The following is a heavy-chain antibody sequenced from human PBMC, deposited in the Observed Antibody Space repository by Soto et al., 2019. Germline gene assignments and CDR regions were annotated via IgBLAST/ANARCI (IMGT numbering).Heavy chain of an antibody. CDR2: NIPIFGTA. CDR3: PRGGGIAAAGLTPGPY. J-gene: IGHJ4*02. D-gene: IGHD6-13*01. CDR1: GGTFSSYA. V-gene: IGHV1-69*01. Sequence: QVQLVQSGAEVKKPGSSVKVSCKASGGTFSSYAISWVRQAPGQGLEWMGGNIPIFGTANYAQKFQGRVTITAEESSSTAYMELSSLRSEDTAVYYCPRGGGIAAAGLTPGPYWGQGTLVTVSS.